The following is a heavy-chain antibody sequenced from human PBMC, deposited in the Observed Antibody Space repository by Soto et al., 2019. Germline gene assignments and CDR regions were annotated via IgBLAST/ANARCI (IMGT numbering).Heavy chain of an antibody. CDR1: GFTFSSYA. CDR3: ARDGRYDFWSGYFGDFDY. CDR2: TSYDGSNK. D-gene: IGHD3-3*01. J-gene: IGHJ4*02. Sequence: PGGSLRLSCAASGFTFSSYAMHWVRQAPGKGLEWVAVTSYDGSNKYYADSVKGRFTISRDNSKNTLYLQMNSLRAEDTAVYYCARDGRYDFWSGYFGDFDYWGQGTLVTVSS. V-gene: IGHV3-30-3*01.